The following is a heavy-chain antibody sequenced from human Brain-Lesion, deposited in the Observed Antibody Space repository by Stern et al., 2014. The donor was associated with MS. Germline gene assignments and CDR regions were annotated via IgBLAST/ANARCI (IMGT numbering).Heavy chain of an antibody. D-gene: IGHD6-13*01. Sequence: VQLVQSGPGLVKPSGTLSLTCAVSGGSISSSNWWSWVRQSPGKGLEWIGESDHSGSTIYNPSLKSRVTVSVDKSTNPFPLTLRFVPAADTAVYFCARFPASRPHVFDSWGQGTLVTVSS. V-gene: IGHV4-4*02. J-gene: IGHJ4*02. CDR1: GGSISSSNW. CDR3: ARFPASRPHVFDS. CDR2: SDHSGST.